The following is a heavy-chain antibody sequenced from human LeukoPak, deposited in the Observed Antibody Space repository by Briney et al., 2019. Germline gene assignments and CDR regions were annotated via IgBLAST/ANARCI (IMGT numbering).Heavy chain of an antibody. CDR2: IHYSGST. D-gene: IGHD2-21*02. CDR3: ARRICGGDCPFDY. V-gene: IGHV4-31*03. Sequence: TSETLSLTCTVPGGSISSGGYYWSWIRQHPGKGLEWIGYIHYSGSTYYNPSLKSRVTISVDTSKNQFSLKLSSVTAADTAVYYCARRICGGDCPFDYWGQGTLVTVSS. CDR1: GGSISSGGYY. J-gene: IGHJ4*02.